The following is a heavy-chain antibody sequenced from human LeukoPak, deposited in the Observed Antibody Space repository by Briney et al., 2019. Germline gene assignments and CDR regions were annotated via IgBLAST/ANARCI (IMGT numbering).Heavy chain of an antibody. CDR1: GYTFTSYA. Sequence: ASVKVSCKASGYTFTSYAMHWVRQAPGQRLEWMGWINAGNGNTKYSQKFQGRVTITRDTSASTAYMELSSLRSEDTAVYYCARATYYDILTGPLGCWGQGTLVTVSS. J-gene: IGHJ4*02. CDR2: INAGNGNT. D-gene: IGHD3-9*01. CDR3: ARATYYDILTGPLGC. V-gene: IGHV1-3*01.